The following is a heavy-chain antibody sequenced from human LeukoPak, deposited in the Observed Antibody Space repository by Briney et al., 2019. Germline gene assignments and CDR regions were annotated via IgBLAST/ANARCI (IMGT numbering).Heavy chain of an antibody. Sequence: PGGSLRLSCAASGFTFSTYTMNWFRQAPGRGLEWVSSISSRSSYIYDADSVKGRFTISRDNAKNSRYLQMHSLRVDDTGVYFCAKGGERSSSSSDYWGQGTLVTVSS. J-gene: IGHJ4*02. V-gene: IGHV3-21*01. CDR1: GFTFSTYT. CDR3: AKGGERSSSSSDY. CDR2: ISSRSSYI. D-gene: IGHD6-6*01.